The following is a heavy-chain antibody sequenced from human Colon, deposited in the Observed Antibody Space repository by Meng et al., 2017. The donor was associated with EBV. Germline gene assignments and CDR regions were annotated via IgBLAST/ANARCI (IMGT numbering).Heavy chain of an antibody. J-gene: IGHJ5*02. CDR1: GTSMSSGGPY. CDR2: IYHGGTT. D-gene: IGHD2-21*02. Sequence: QVTLHAPGPGLVRPSQTRSLTCAVSGTSMSSGGPYWSWVRQPPGKALEWIGYIYHGGTTYNTSLKSRVTISVDNSKNQFSLRLTSVTAADTAVYYCARGPYCGGDCYWFDPWGQGTLVTVSS. V-gene: IGHV4-30-2*01. CDR3: ARGPYCGGDCYWFDP.